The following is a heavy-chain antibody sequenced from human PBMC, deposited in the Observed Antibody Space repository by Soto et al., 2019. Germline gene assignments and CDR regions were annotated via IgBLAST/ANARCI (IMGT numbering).Heavy chain of an antibody. CDR1: GGSISSYY. J-gene: IGHJ4*02. CDR2: IYYSGST. D-gene: IGHD3-22*01. V-gene: IGHV4-59*08. CDR3: ARHVDYYDSSGYYYREKYYFDY. Sequence: PSETLSLTCTVSGGSISSYYWSWIRQPPGKGLEWIGYIYYSGSTNYNPSLKSRVTISVDTSKNQFSLKLSSVTAADTAVYYCARHVDYYDSSGYYYREKYYFDYWGQGTLVTVSS.